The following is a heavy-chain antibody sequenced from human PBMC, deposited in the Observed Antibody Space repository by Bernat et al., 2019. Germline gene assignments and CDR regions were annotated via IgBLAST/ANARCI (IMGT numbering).Heavy chain of an antibody. J-gene: IGHJ4*02. D-gene: IGHD2-15*01. CDR3: ARDGIVVVAATRGRAIDY. V-gene: IGHV3-30-3*01. Sequence: QVQLVESGGGVVQPGRSLRLSCAASGFTFSSYAMHWVRQAPGKGLEWVAVISYDGSNKYYADSVKGRFTISRDNSKSTLYLQMNSLRAKDTAVYYCARDGIVVVAATRGRAIDYWGQGTLVTVSS. CDR1: GFTFSSYA. CDR2: ISYDGSNK.